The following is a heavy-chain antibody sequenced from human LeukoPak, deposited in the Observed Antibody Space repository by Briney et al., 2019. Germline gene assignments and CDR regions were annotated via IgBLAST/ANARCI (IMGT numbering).Heavy chain of an antibody. CDR2: ISYDGSNK. J-gene: IGHJ6*02. CDR3: ARDSVLLWFGELVPYGMDV. V-gene: IGHV3-30-3*01. Sequence: GRSPRLSCAASGFTFSSYAMHWVRQAPGKGLEWVAVISYDGSNKYYADSVKGRFTISRDDSKNTLYLQMNSLRAEDTAVYYCARDSVLLWFGELVPYGMDVWGQGTTVTVPS. CDR1: GFTFSSYA. D-gene: IGHD3-10*01.